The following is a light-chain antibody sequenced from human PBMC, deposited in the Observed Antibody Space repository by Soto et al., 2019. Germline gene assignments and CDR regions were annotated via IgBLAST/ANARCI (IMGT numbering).Light chain of an antibody. J-gene: IGLJ3*02. V-gene: IGLV2-23*01. CDR3: CSYAGSSTWV. CDR1: SSDGGSYNL. Sequence: QSALTQPASVSGSPGQSITISCTGTSSDGGSYNLVSWYQKHPGKAPKLMIYEDSKRPSGVSNRFSGSKSGNTASLTISGLQTEDEADYYCCSYAGSSTWVFGGGTKLTVL. CDR2: EDS.